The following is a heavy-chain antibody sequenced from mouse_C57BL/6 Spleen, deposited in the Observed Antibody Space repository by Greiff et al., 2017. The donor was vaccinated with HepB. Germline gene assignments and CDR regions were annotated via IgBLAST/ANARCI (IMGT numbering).Heavy chain of an antibody. J-gene: IGHJ2*01. CDR2: IDPNSGGT. D-gene: IGHD2-2*01. CDR3: ARSTTMVTFDY. Sequence: QQSCTASVYTFTSYWMPWVKQRTGRGLEWIGWIDPNSGGTKYNEKFKSKATLTVDKPSSTAYMQLSSLTSEDSAVYYCARSTTMVTFDYWGQGTTLTVSS. CDR1: VYTFTSYW. V-gene: IGHV1-72*01.